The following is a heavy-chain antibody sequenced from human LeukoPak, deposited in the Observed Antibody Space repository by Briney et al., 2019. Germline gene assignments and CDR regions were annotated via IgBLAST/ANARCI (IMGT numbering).Heavy chain of an antibody. CDR2: IYYSGST. J-gene: IGHJ4*02. D-gene: IGHD4-17*01. CDR3: ARHSYGVGLAY. Sequence: KSSETLSLTCTVSGGSISSDYWGWIRQPPGKGLEWIGHIYYSGSTNSGSTNYNPSLKSRVTISADTSKNQFSLRLRSATAADTAVYYCARHSYGVGLAYWGQGTLVTVSS. CDR1: GGSISSDY. V-gene: IGHV4-59*08.